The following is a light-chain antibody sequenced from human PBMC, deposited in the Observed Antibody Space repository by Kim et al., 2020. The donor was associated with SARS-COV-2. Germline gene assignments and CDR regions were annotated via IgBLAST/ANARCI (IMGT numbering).Light chain of an antibody. CDR1: QGIRNS. J-gene: IGKJ2*01. CDR2: STS. CDR3: QQYENMPRT. V-gene: IGKV1-NL1*01. Sequence: DIQMTQSPSSLSASVGDRVTITCRASQGIRNSLAWYQQKPGKAPLLLVYSTSKLETGVPSRFSGSGSGTDYTLNISSLQPGDFGTYYCQQYENMPRTFGQGTKLEIK.